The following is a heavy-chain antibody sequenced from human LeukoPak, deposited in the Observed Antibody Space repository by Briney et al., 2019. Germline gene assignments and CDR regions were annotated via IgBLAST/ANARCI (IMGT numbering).Heavy chain of an antibody. CDR1: GYSFSTYA. CDR2: INAGNGNT. J-gene: IGHJ6*02. Sequence: ASVEVSCKASGYSFSTYAIHWVRQAPGQRLEWMGWINAGNGNTKYSQKFQDRVSMTRDTSASAAYMELSSLRSEDTAVYYCARATTDYYYYYGMDVWGQGTTVTVSS. V-gene: IGHV1-3*01. CDR3: ARATTDYYYYYGMDV. D-gene: IGHD1-14*01.